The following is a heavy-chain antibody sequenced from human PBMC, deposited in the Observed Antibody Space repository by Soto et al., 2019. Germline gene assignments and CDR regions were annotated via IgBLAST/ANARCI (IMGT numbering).Heavy chain of an antibody. CDR3: ARGYNDFWSGYFTWFDP. CDR2: IYSSGST. J-gene: IGHJ5*02. D-gene: IGHD3-3*01. V-gene: IGHV4-59*01. Sequence: SETLSLTCTVSGGSISSYYWSWIRQPPGKGLEWIGCIYSSGSTNYNPSLKSRVTISLDTSKNQFSLKLSSVTAADTAVYYCARGYNDFWSGYFTWFDPWGQGTLVTVSS. CDR1: GGSISSYY.